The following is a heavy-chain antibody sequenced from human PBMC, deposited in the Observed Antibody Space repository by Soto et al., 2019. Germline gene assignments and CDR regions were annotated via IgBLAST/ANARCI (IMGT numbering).Heavy chain of an antibody. CDR1: GGSISSSSYY. D-gene: IGHD3-9*01. Sequence: SETLSLTCTVSGGSISSSSYYWGWIRQPPGKGLEWIGSIYYSGSTYYNPSLKSRVTVSIDTSKNQFSLKLSSVTAADTAVYYCARQGNAILSYWFDPWGQGTLVTVSS. CDR2: IYYSGST. V-gene: IGHV4-39*01. J-gene: IGHJ5*02. CDR3: ARQGNAILSYWFDP.